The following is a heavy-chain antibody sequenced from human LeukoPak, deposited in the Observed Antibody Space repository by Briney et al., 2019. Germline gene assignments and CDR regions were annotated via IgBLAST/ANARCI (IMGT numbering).Heavy chain of an antibody. J-gene: IGHJ3*02. D-gene: IGHD4-23*01. Sequence: GGSLRLSCAASGFTFSSYWMHWVRQAPGKGLVWVSRINTDGSSTSYADSVKGRFTISRDNAKNTLYLQMNSLRAEDTAVYYCARVYGGNKAFDIWGQGTIVTVSS. CDR2: INTDGSST. CDR1: GFTFSSYW. V-gene: IGHV3-74*01. CDR3: ARVYGGNKAFDI.